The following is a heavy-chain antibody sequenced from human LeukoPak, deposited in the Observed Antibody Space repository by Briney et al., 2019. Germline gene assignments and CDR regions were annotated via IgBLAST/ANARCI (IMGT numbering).Heavy chain of an antibody. CDR2: IYYSGST. Sequence: PSETLSLTCTVSGGSISSSSYYWGWIRQPPGKGLEWIGSIYYSGSTNYNPSLKSRVTISVDTSKNQFSLKLSSVTAADTAVYYCARRNIVLSDAFDIWGQGTMVTVSS. CDR1: GGSISSSSYY. J-gene: IGHJ3*02. D-gene: IGHD2-8*01. CDR3: ARRNIVLSDAFDI. V-gene: IGHV4-39*07.